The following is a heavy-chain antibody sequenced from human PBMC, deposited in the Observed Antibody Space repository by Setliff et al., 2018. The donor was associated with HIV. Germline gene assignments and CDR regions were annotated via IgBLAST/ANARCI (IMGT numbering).Heavy chain of an antibody. D-gene: IGHD3-10*01. CDR3: ARRTLQDSTITTSNWFDS. CDR1: GDSGSRYS. V-gene: IGHV4-4*09. Sequence: SETLSLTCTVSGDSGSRYSWNWIRQPPGKGLEWIGYVYANGETNYNPSLKSRVTMSADTSRNQFSLSLNSATAADTAVYFCARRTLQDSTITTSNWFDSWGQGILVTVSS. CDR2: VYANGET. J-gene: IGHJ5*01.